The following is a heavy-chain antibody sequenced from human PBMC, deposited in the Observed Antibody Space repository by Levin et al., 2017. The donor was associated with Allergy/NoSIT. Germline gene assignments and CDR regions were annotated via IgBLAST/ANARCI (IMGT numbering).Heavy chain of an antibody. CDR3: AKDRYGSGWFVFDY. V-gene: IGHV3-30*18. CDR2: ISYDGKRK. D-gene: IGHD6-13*01. CDR1: GFSFSSHG. J-gene: IGHJ4*02. Sequence: SGGSLRLSCAASGFSFSSHGMHWVRHTPGKVLEWVAGISYDGKRKFYGDSVTGRFTISRDNSRNTLYLQMDGLTADDTAVYYCAKDRYGSGWFVFDYWGQGTLVTVS.